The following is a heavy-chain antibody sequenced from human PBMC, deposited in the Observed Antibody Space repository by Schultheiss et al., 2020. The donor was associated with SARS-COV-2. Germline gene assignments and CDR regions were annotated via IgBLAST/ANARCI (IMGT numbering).Heavy chain of an antibody. V-gene: IGHV3-48*01. D-gene: IGHD1-1*01. J-gene: IGHJ4*02. Sequence: GGSLRLSCAASGFTVSSNYMSWVRQAPGKGLEWVSYISSSGSTIYYADSVKGRFTMSRDNPKNTLYLQMNSLRAEDTAMYYCATPPTGTGDYWGQGTLVTVSS. CDR3: ATPPTGTGDY. CDR1: GFTVSSNY. CDR2: ISSSGSTI.